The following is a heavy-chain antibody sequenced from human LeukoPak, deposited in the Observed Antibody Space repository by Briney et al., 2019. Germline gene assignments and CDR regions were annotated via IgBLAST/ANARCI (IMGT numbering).Heavy chain of an antibody. CDR3: ARHRNSGGYEAFDI. V-gene: IGHV4-30-4*08. D-gene: IGHD1-26*01. J-gene: IGHJ3*02. CDR2: IYYSGST. CDR1: GGSISSGDYY. Sequence: SETLSLTCTVSGGSISSGDYYWSWIRQPPGKGLEWIGYIYYSGSTYYNPSLKGRVTISVDTSMNQFSLKLSSVTAADTAVYYCARHRNSGGYEAFDIWGQGTMLTVSS.